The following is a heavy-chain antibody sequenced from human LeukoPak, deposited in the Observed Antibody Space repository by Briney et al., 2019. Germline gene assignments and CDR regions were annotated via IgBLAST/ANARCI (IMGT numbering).Heavy chain of an antibody. V-gene: IGHV4-59*08. Sequence: SETLSLTCTVSGGSISSYYWSWIRQPPGKGLEWIGYIHYSGSTNYNPSLKSRVTISVDTSKNQFSLKLSSVTAADTAVYYCASNYGDYYYYYMDVWGKGTTVTVSS. CDR3: ASNYGDYYYYYMDV. J-gene: IGHJ6*03. CDR1: GGSISSYY. D-gene: IGHD4-17*01. CDR2: IHYSGST.